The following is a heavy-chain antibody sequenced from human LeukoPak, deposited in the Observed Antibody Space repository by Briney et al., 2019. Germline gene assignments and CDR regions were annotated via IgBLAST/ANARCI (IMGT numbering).Heavy chain of an antibody. D-gene: IGHD3-22*01. J-gene: IGHJ4*02. V-gene: IGHV3-23*01. CDR3: AKRGVVIRVILVGFHKEAYYFDS. CDR1: GITLSNYG. CDR2: ISDSGGRT. Sequence: GGSLRLSCAVSGITLSNYGMSWVRQAPGKGLEWVAGISDSGGRTNYADSVKGRFTISRDKPKNTIYLQITSLRAEDTAVYFCAKRGVVIRVILVGFHKEAYYFDSWGQGALVTVSS.